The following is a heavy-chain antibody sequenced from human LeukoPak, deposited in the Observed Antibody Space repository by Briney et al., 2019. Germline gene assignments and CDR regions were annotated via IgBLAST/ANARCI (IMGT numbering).Heavy chain of an antibody. D-gene: IGHD3-3*01. CDR3: ARLDFWSGYSYYYYGMDV. Sequence: GASVKVSCKASGYTFTGYYMHWVRQAPGQGLEWMGWINPNSGGTSYAQKFQGRVTMTRDTSISTAYMELSRLRSDDTAVYYCARLDFWSGYSYYYYGMDVWGQGTTVTVSS. CDR2: INPNSGGT. J-gene: IGHJ6*02. V-gene: IGHV1-2*02. CDR1: GYTFTGYY.